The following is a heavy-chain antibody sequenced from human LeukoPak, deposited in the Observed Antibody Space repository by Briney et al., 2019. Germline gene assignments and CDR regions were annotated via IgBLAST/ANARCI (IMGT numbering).Heavy chain of an antibody. V-gene: IGHV1-24*01. D-gene: IGHD2-2*01. J-gene: IGHJ6*03. CDR2: FDPKDGEA. CDR1: GFTLSELS. Sequence: ASVKVSCNVSGFTLSELSMHWVRQAPGKGLEWVGGFDPKDGEAVYAEKFRGRVILTDGRPSNTAYMDLSSLGADDTAVYYCATGVFCATTTCPGYGNYYYFMDVWGEGTTVTV. CDR3: ATGVFCATTTCPGYGNYYYFMDV.